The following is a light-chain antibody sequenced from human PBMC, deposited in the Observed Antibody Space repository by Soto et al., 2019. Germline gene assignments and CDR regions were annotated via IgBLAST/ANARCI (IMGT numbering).Light chain of an antibody. CDR1: QSISGW. CDR2: DVS. CDR3: QQYNNYPCT. V-gene: IGKV1-5*01. Sequence: DIQMTQSPSTLSASVGDRVTITCRASQSISGWLAWYQQKPGKAPKLLIYDVSSLESGVTSRFSGSGSGTEFTLAISSLQPNDFATYYCQQYNNYPCTFGQGTKVEIK. J-gene: IGKJ1*01.